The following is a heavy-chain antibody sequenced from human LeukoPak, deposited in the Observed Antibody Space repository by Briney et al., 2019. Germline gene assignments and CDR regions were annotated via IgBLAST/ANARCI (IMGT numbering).Heavy chain of an antibody. Sequence: GRSLRLSCAASGFTFSSYGMHWVRQAPGKGLEWVAVISYDGSNKYYADSVKGRFTISRDNSKNTLYPQMNSLRAEDTAVYYCAKLGYCSGGSCSPFDYWGQGTLVTVSS. V-gene: IGHV3-30*18. CDR2: ISYDGSNK. CDR3: AKLGYCSGGSCSPFDY. D-gene: IGHD2-15*01. J-gene: IGHJ4*02. CDR1: GFTFSSYG.